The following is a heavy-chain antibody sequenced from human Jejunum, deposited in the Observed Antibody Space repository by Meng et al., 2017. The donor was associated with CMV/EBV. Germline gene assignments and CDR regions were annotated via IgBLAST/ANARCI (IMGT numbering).Heavy chain of an antibody. CDR1: GFTFSRNT. V-gene: IGHV3-30*02. CDR3: AKDSGMEMYYFDY. CDR2: IVYDGSNK. Sequence: SGFTFSRNTLHWVRQAPGKGLEWVTFIVYDGSNKYSVESVKGRFTISRDNSKNTLYLQMNSLRPEDTAVYYCAKDSGMEMYYFDYWGQGTRVTVSS. J-gene: IGHJ4*02. D-gene: IGHD3-10*01.